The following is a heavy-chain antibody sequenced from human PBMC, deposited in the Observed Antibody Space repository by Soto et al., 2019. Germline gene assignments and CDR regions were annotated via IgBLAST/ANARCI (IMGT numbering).Heavy chain of an antibody. CDR2: IWYDGSNK. D-gene: IGHD5-18*01. V-gene: IGHV3-33*01. CDR3: ARELGGYSYFAYYCMDV. Sequence: QVQLVESGGGVVQPGRSLRLSCAASGFTFSGYGMHWVRQAPGKGLEWVANIWYDGSNKYYADSVKGRFTISRDDSKNTLYLQLNRLRAEDTAVYYCARELGGYSYFAYYCMDVWGQGTTVTVSS. J-gene: IGHJ6*02. CDR1: GFTFSGYG.